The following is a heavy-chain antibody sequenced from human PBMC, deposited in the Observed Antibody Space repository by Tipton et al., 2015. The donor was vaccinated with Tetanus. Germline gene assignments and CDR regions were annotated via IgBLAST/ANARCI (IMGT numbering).Heavy chain of an antibody. CDR3: AKDTGVTPHYGMDV. V-gene: IGHV3-9*01. Sequence: SLRLSCAASGFTFDDYAMHWVRQAPGKGLEWVSGISWNSGSIGYADPVKGRFTISRDNAKNSLYLQMNSLRAEDTALYYCAKDTGVTPHYGMDVWGQGTTVTVSS. CDR1: GFTFDDYA. J-gene: IGHJ6*02. D-gene: IGHD2-21*02. CDR2: ISWNSGSI.